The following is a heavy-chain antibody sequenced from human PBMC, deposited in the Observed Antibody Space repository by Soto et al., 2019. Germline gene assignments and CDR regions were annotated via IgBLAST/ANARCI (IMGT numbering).Heavy chain of an antibody. J-gene: IGHJ4*02. D-gene: IGHD3-10*01. CDR2: ISYDGSNT. V-gene: IGHV3-30*03. Sequence: QVQLVESGGGVVQPGRSLRLSCAASGFTFSSYGMHWVRQAPGKGLEWVAVISYDGSNTDHVDSVKCRFTISRDNSKDTLYLQMNSLTAEDAAVYYCARGSRWLGELLGDFDYWGQGALVTVSA. CDR3: ARGSRWLGELLGDFDY. CDR1: GFTFSSYG.